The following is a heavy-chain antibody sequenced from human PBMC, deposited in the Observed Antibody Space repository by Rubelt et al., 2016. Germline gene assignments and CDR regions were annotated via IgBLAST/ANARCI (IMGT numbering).Heavy chain of an antibody. V-gene: IGHV1-8*01. J-gene: IGHJ5*02. Sequence: QVQLVQSGAEVKKPGASVKVSCKASGYTFTSYDINWVRQATGQGLEWMGWMNPNRGNTGYAQKLQGGGTRTRKTARRTAYMERSSLGSEDTAVYYCERDSGWIQHQNSWFDPWGQGTLVTVSS. CDR1: GYTFTSYD. CDR3: ERDSGWIQHQNSWFDP. CDR2: MNPNRGNT. D-gene: IGHD5-18*01.